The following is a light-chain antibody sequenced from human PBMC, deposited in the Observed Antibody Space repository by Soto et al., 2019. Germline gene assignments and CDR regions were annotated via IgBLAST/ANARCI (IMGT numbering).Light chain of an antibody. J-gene: IGKJ4*01. V-gene: IGKV3-20*01. Sequence: EIVLTQSPGTLSLSPGERATLSCRASQSVRSSYLAWYQQKPGQAPRLLIYGASSRATGIPDRFSGSGYGTDFTLTISRLEPEDLAVYYCQQYGDSPTFGGGTKVGIK. CDR1: QSVRSSY. CDR3: QQYGDSPT. CDR2: GAS.